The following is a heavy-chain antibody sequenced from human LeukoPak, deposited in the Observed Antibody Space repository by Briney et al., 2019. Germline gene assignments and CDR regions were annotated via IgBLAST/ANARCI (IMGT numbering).Heavy chain of an antibody. CDR1: RYTFTSYA. J-gene: IGHJ6*02. Sequence: SVKVSCKASRYTFTSYAMHWVRQAPGQGLEWMGRIIPILGIANYAQKFQGRVTITADKSTSTAYMELSSLRSEDTAVYYCAREKEDIVVVPAAMYGMDVWGQGTTVTVSS. D-gene: IGHD2-2*01. CDR2: IIPILGIA. V-gene: IGHV1-69*04. CDR3: AREKEDIVVVPAAMYGMDV.